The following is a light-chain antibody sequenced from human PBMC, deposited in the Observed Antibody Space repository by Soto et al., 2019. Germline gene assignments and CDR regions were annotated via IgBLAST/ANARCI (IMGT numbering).Light chain of an antibody. Sequence: DIQMTQPPSTLSASVGDRVTITCRASQSVSTWLAWYQQRPGKAPKLLIHDASSLERGVPSRFSGSGSGTEFTLTISSLQPDDFAAYYCQQYDTYPSTFGQGTKVDIK. CDR1: QSVSTW. CDR2: DAS. V-gene: IGKV1-5*01. CDR3: QQYDTYPST. J-gene: IGKJ1*01.